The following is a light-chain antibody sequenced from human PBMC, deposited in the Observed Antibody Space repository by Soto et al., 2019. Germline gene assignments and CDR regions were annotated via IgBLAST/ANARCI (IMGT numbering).Light chain of an antibody. CDR3: AAWDDSLSALV. V-gene: IGLV1-47*01. Sequence: QSVLTQPPSASGTPGQRVTISCSGSSSNIGSTDVYWYQQLPGMAPKLLIDRNNQRPSGVPDRFSGSKSGTSASLAISGLRSEDEADDYCAAWDDSLSALVFGGGTKLTVL. CDR1: SSNIGSTD. CDR2: RNN. J-gene: IGLJ3*02.